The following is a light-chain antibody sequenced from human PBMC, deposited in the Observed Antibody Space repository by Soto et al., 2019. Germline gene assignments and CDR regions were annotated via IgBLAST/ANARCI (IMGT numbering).Light chain of an antibody. J-gene: IGKJ1*01. Sequence: EIVFTQSPATLSLSPGERATLSCRASQSVSSYFAWYQQKPGQAPRLLIYDASNRATGITARFSGSGSGTDFTLAFSSLEPEDFAVYYCQQRSNWPWTSGQGTKVEIK. CDR1: QSVSSY. V-gene: IGKV3-11*01. CDR3: QQRSNWPWT. CDR2: DAS.